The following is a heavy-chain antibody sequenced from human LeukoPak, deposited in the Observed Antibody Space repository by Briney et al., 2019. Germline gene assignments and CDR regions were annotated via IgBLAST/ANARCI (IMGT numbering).Heavy chain of an antibody. D-gene: IGHD4-17*01. CDR1: GFSFSDYG. J-gene: IGHJ4*02. CDR3: ASVYGDYRNYFDY. Sequence: PGGSLRLSCAASGFSFSDYGMHWVRQAPCKGLEWVAVISHDGRNNLYAESGKGRFTNSRDNSKNTLYLQMNSLRAEDTAVYYCASVYGDYRNYFDYWGQGTLVTVSS. CDR2: ISHDGRNN. V-gene: IGHV3-30*03.